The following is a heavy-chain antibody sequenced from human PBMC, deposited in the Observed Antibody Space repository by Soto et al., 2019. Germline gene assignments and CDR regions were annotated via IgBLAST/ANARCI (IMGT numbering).Heavy chain of an antibody. V-gene: IGHV3-33*01. CDR2: IWYDGSNK. Sequence: ALRVSWAASLFTFSSYGRHWVGHSPLKGLEWVAVIWYDGSNKYYADSVKGRFTISRDNSKNTLYLQMNSLRAEDTAVYYCARDLAAAGYYYYGMEVWGQGTTVTVSS. J-gene: IGHJ6*02. CDR1: LFTFSSYG. CDR3: ARDLAAAGYYYYGMEV. D-gene: IGHD6-13*01.